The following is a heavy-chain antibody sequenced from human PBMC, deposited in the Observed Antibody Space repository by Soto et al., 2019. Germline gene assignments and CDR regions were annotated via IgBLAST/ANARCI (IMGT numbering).Heavy chain of an antibody. CDR3: ARDRSYYDSSGSYSPPY. D-gene: IGHD3-22*01. J-gene: IGHJ4*02. V-gene: IGHV3-23*01. CDR1: GFTFSSYA. Sequence: GGSLSLSCAASGFTFSSYAMSWVRQAPGKGLEWVSAISGSAATTHFADSVKGRFTISRDNSKNTLYLQMNSLRAEDTAVYYCARDRSYYDSSGSYSPPYWGQGTLVTVSS. CDR2: ISGSAATT.